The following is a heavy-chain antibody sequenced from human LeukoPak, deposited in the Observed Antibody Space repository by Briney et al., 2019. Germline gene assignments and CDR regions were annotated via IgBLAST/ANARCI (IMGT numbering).Heavy chain of an antibody. CDR3: ARGEYSSSSDFDY. CDR1: GYTFTSYD. J-gene: IGHJ4*02. V-gene: IGHV1-8*01. Sequence: GASVTVSCTASGYTFTSYDINWVRPATGQGLEWMGWMNPNSGNTGYAQKFQGRVTMTRNTSISTAYMELSSLRSEDTAVYYCARGEYSSSSDFDYWGQGTLVTVSS. D-gene: IGHD6-13*01. CDR2: MNPNSGNT.